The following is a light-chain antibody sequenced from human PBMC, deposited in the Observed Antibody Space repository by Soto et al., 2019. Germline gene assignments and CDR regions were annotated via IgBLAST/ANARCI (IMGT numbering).Light chain of an antibody. CDR3: QQYGASPPT. CDR2: GAS. CDR1: QSVSSSY. J-gene: IGKJ1*01. Sequence: MVLTQSPSTLSLSPGGRATRSCRASQSVSSSYLACYQQEPGQAPRLLIYGASSRATGIPDRFSGSGSGTDFTLTISRLEPEDFAVYYCQQYGASPPTFGQGTKVDI. V-gene: IGKV3-20*01.